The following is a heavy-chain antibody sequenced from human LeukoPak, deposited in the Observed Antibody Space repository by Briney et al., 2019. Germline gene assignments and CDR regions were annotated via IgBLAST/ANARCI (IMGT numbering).Heavy chain of an antibody. CDR1: GFSFRNYN. D-gene: IGHD3-10*01. CDR2: IGGSSDFI. CDR3: LRDESGSFFAY. Sequence: PGGSLRLCCAASGFSFRNYNMNWVRQAPGKGLEWVSSIGGSSDFIYYGDSVKGRFTISRDNAKNSVYLQMNSLRAEDTAVYYCLRDESGSFFAYWGQGTLVIVSS. V-gene: IGHV3-21*06. J-gene: IGHJ4*02.